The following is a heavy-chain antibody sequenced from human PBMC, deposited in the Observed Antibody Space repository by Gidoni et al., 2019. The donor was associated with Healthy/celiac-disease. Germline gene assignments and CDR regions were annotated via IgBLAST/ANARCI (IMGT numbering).Heavy chain of an antibody. D-gene: IGHD1-26*01. V-gene: IGHV4-59*01. CDR1: GGSISSYY. J-gene: IGHJ3*02. Sequence: QVQLQESGPGLVKPSETLSLTCTVSGGSISSYYWSWIRQPPGKGLAWIGYIYYSGSTNYNPSLKSRVTISVDTSKNQFSLKLSSVTAADTAVYYCASSGSYFRGVFDIWGQGTMVTVSS. CDR2: IYYSGST. CDR3: ASSGSYFRGVFDI.